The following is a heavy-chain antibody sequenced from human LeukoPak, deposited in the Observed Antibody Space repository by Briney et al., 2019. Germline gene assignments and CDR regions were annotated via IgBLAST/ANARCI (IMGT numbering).Heavy chain of an antibody. J-gene: IGHJ4*02. CDR3: VHRSMTATQAPLPFDF. CDR2: IYWDDDK. D-gene: IGHD1-1*01. V-gene: IGHV2-5*02. CDR1: GFPLRTKGVG. Sequence: SGPTLVKPTQTLTLTCTFSGFPLRTKGVGVGWIRQPPGKTLEWLSLIYWDDDKRYHPSLKTRLTITRDTSNNQVALTMTDMDPVDTATYYCVHRSMTATQAPLPFDFWGPGTFITVSS.